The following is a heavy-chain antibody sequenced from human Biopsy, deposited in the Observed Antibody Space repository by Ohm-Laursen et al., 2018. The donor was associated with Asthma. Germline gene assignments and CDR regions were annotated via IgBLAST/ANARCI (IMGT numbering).Heavy chain of an antibody. CDR1: GFKFDEYT. Sequence: SLRLSCAATGFKFDEYTMHWVRQAPGKGLEWVSGISWNSATIGYADSVEGRFTISRDNAKNSVFLHMDSLRPEDTAFYYCAKVRSDWAITESFDYWGQGVLVTVSS. CDR3: AKVRSDWAITESFDY. CDR2: ISWNSATI. D-gene: IGHD3-9*01. J-gene: IGHJ4*02. V-gene: IGHV3-9*01.